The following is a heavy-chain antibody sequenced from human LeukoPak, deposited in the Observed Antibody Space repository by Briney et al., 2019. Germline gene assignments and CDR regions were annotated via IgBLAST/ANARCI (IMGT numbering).Heavy chain of an antibody. D-gene: IGHD6-13*01. CDR2: INAGNGNT. V-gene: IGHV1-3*01. CDR3: ARERIAAAGPSDLDY. J-gene: IGHJ4*02. CDR1: GYTFTSYA. Sequence: ASVKVSCKAAGYTFTSYAMHWVRQAPGQRLEWMGWINAGNGNTKYSQKFQGRVTITRDTSASTAYMELSSLRSDDTAVYYCARERIAAAGPSDLDYWGQGTLVTVSS.